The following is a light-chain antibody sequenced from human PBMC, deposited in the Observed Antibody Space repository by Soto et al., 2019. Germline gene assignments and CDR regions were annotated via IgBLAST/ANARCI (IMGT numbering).Light chain of an antibody. CDR3: QQYDLFWT. V-gene: IGKV1-5*01. CDR2: DVS. Sequence: IQMTQSPATQSASIGDRVTITCRASQSVDKKVAWYQQKPGKAPKLLLFDVSTFQTGVPSRVSGRGSGTEFSLSINSLQPDDVATDYCQQYDLFWTFGQGTWVQI. J-gene: IGKJ1*01. CDR1: QSVDKK.